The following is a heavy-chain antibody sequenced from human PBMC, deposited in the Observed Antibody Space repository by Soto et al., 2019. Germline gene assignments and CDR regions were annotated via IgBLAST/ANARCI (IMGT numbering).Heavy chain of an antibody. J-gene: IGHJ4*02. CDR3: ARAYFRGYRGYDTADY. D-gene: IGHD5-12*01. Sequence: ASVKVSCKASGGTFSSYAISWVRQAPGQGLEWMGGIIPIFGTANYAQKFQGRVTITADESTSTAYMELSSLRSEDTAVYYCARAYFRGYRGYDTADYWGQGTLVTVSS. V-gene: IGHV1-69*13. CDR1: GGTFSSYA. CDR2: IIPIFGTA.